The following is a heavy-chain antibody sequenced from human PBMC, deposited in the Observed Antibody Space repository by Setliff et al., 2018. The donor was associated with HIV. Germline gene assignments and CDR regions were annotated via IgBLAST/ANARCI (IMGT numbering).Heavy chain of an antibody. CDR2: IYNSGST. Sequence: PSETLSLTCTVSGGSTSSNYWSWIRQPPGKGLEWIGYIYNSGSTNYNPSLKSHVTISVVTSKNQFSLKLSSVTAADTAVYYCARHGFNMLMGMDVFDIWGPATMVTVSS. CDR3: ARHGFNMLMGMDVFDI. CDR1: GGSTSSNY. V-gene: IGHV4-59*08. J-gene: IGHJ3*02. D-gene: IGHD3-10*02.